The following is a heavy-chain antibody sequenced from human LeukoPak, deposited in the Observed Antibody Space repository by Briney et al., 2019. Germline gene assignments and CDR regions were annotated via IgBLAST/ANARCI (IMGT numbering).Heavy chain of an antibody. J-gene: IGHJ5*02. V-gene: IGHV1-2*02. Sequence: ASVKVSCKASGYTFTGYYMHWVRQAPGQGLEWMGWINPNSGGTNYAQKFQGRVTMTRNKSISTAYMELSRLRSDDTAVYYCARDSLYYGSSSYNWFDPWGQGTLVTVSS. D-gene: IGHD3-10*01. CDR3: ARDSLYYGSSSYNWFDP. CDR2: INPNSGGT. CDR1: GYTFTGYY.